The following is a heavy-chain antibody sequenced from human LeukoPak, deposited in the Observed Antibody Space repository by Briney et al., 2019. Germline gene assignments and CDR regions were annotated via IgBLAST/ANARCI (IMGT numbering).Heavy chain of an antibody. Sequence: GGSLRLSCAASGFTFSSYGMHWVHQAPGKGLEWVAVIWYDGSNKYYADSVKGRFTISRDNSKNTLYLQMNSLRAEDTAVYCCARDNGLDPASAFFDYWGQGTLVTVSS. CDR3: ARDNGLDPASAFFDY. CDR1: GFTFSSYG. V-gene: IGHV3-33*01. CDR2: IWYDGSNK. D-gene: IGHD2-2*01. J-gene: IGHJ4*02.